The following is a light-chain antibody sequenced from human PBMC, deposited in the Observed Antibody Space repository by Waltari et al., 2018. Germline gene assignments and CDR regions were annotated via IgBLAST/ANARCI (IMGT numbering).Light chain of an antibody. Sequence: SSELTQDPAVSVALGQTVRITCQGDSLRTSFASWYQQKPGQAPVLVVFGVGNRPSGIPDRFSGSNSGNTSFLTITGAQADDEADYYCNARDISGNHWVFGGGTRLTVL. CDR3: NARDISGNHWV. V-gene: IGLV3-19*01. CDR2: GVG. J-gene: IGLJ3*02. CDR1: SLRTSF.